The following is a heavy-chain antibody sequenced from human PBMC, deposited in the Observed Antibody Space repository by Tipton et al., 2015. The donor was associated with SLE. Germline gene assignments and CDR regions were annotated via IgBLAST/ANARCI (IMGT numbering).Heavy chain of an antibody. Sequence: TLSLTCTVSGGSISSYYWNWIRQPPGKGLEWIGYIYYSGSTNYNPSLKSRVTISVDTSKNQFSLKLSSVTAADTAVYYCARGGKWFDPWGQGTLVTVSS. CDR1: GGSISSYY. CDR3: ARGGKWFDP. J-gene: IGHJ5*02. V-gene: IGHV4-59*01. CDR2: IYYSGST.